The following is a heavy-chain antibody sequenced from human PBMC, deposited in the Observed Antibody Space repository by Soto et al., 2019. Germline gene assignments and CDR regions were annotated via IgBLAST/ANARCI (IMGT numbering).Heavy chain of an antibody. J-gene: IGHJ3*02. CDR2: IYPGDSDT. CDR3: ASSSPYYDSSGYYDAFDM. CDR1: GYSFTSYW. D-gene: IGHD3-22*01. Sequence: GESLKISCKGSGYSFTSYWIGWVRQMPGKGLEWMRIIYPGDSDTRYSPSFQGQVTISADKSISTAYLQWSSLKASDTAMYYCASSSPYYDSSGYYDAFDMWGQGTRVTVSS. V-gene: IGHV5-51*01.